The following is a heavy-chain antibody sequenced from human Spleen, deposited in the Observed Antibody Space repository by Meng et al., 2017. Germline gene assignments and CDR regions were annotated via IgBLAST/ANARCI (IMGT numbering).Heavy chain of an antibody. D-gene: IGHD2-2*01. CDR3: AREVGPAAISWFDP. CDR1: GYTFTSFY. CDR2: INPSSGAT. J-gene: IGHJ5*02. Sequence: ASVKVSCKASGYTFTSFYLHWVRQAPGQGLEWMGIINPSSGATSYAQKFQGRVTMTRETSTTTVYMELSSLKSDDTALYYCAREVGPAAISWFDPWGQGTLVTVSS. V-gene: IGHV1-46*01.